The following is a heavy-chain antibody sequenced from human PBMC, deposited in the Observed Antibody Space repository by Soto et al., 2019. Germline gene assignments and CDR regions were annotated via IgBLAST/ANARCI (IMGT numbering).Heavy chain of an antibody. CDR1: GFTFSDSA. Sequence: VQLVESGGGLVQPGGSLKLSCAASGFTFSDSAVHWVSQPSGKGLEWLGRIRTMANSYATAYAASMKGRFTISRDDSKTTALLQMNSLNTEDTAVCFCTRAFYDRSAYYLARGQGTLVTVSS. V-gene: IGHV3-73*02. J-gene: IGHJ4*02. CDR3: TRAFYDRSAYYLA. CDR2: IRTMANSYAT. D-gene: IGHD3-22*01.